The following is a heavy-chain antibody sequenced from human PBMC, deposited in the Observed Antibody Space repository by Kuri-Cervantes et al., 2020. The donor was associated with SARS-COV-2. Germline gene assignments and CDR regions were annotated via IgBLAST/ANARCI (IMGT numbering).Heavy chain of an antibody. D-gene: IGHD5-12*01. Sequence: ASVKVSCTASGYTFTGSYMHWVRQAPGQGLEWMGWIHPNSGGTNSAQKFQGRVTFTADESTSTAYMELSSLRSEDTTVYYSARDHGGSDIVATLTTTIYYYYCMDVWGKGTTVTVSS. CDR2: IHPNSGGT. J-gene: IGHJ6*03. CDR1: GYTFTGSY. CDR3: ARDHGGSDIVATLTTTIYYYYCMDV. V-gene: IGHV1-2*02.